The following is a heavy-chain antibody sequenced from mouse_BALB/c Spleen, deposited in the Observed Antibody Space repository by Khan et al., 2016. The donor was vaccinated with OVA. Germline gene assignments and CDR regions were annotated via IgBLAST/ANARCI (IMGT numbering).Heavy chain of an antibody. D-gene: IGHD1-1*01. Sequence: EVELVESGGDVVKPGGSLKLSCAASGFTFSTYGMSWVRQTPDKRLEWVATVSTGGHYTYYPDPVKGRFTISRDTAKNTLYLQMSSLKSEDTAMFYCARLAYYYDSEGFAYWGQGTLVTVSA. J-gene: IGHJ3*01. CDR3: ARLAYYYDSEGFAY. CDR2: VSTGGHYT. V-gene: IGHV5-6*01. CDR1: GFTFSTYG.